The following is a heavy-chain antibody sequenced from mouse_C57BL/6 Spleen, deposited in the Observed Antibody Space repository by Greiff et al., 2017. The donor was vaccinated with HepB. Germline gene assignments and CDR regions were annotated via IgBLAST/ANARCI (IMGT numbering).Heavy chain of an antibody. CDR3: ARERALAMHAMYS. D-gene: IGHD3-1*01. Sequence: EVKLVESGGGLVKPGGSLKLSCAASGFTFSDYGMHWVRQAPEKGLEWVAYISSGSSTIYYADTVKGRFTISRDNAKNTLFLQMTSLRSEDTAMCFCARERALAMHAMYSCGQENSESVSS. J-gene: IGHJ4*01. V-gene: IGHV5-17*01. CDR2: ISSGSSTI. CDR1: GFTFSDYG.